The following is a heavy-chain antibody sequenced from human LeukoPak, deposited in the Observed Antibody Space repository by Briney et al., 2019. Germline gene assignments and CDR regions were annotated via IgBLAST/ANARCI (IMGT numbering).Heavy chain of an antibody. J-gene: IGHJ3*02. CDR3: ARDDELGDNALDI. Sequence: GGSLRLSCAASGLTFSNYAMHWVRQAPGKGLEWVAVLAHDGGDRYFADSVKGRFTISRDNSKNTLYLQMSSLRAEDTAVYYCARDDELGDNALDIWGQGTMVTVSS. D-gene: IGHD7-27*01. V-gene: IGHV3-30*04. CDR1: GLTFSNYA. CDR2: LAHDGGDR.